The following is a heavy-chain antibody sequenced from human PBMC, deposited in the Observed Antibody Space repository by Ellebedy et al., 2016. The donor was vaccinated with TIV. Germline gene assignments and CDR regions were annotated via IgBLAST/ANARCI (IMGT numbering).Heavy chain of an antibody. Sequence: SETLSLTXTVSGDSISSYFWSWIRQPPDKGLEWIGHFYYTGSTNCNPSLKSRVAISGDTSKNQFSLKLSSVTAADTAVYYCASWGDYGGNRHLDYWGQGTLVTVSS. D-gene: IGHD4-23*01. CDR1: GDSISSYF. CDR2: FYYTGST. J-gene: IGHJ4*02. CDR3: ASWGDYGGNRHLDY. V-gene: IGHV4-59*01.